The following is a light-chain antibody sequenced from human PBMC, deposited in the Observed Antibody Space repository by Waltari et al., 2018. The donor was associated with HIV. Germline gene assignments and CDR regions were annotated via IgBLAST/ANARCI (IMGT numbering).Light chain of an antibody. CDR3: NSRDSSGNHYV. Sequence: SSELTQDPAVSVALGQTVRITCQGDSLRSYYASWYQQKPGQAPVLVIYGKNNRPSGIPDRFSGSSSGNTASFTITGAQAEDEAYYYCNSRDSSGNHYVFGTGTKVTVL. J-gene: IGLJ1*01. CDR1: SLRSYY. CDR2: GKN. V-gene: IGLV3-19*01.